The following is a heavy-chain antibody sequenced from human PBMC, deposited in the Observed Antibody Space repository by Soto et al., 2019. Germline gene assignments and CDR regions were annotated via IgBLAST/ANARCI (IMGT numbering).Heavy chain of an antibody. Sequence: SVSNAWMNWVRQAPGKGLEWVGRIKSKTDGGTTDYAAPVKGRFTISRDDSKNTLYLQMNSLKTEDTAVYDCTTDGDYYDSSGSDYWGQGTLVTVSS. D-gene: IGHD3-22*01. CDR2: IKSKTDGGTT. CDR3: TTDGDYYDSSGSDY. CDR1: SVSNAW. J-gene: IGHJ4*02. V-gene: IGHV3-15*07.